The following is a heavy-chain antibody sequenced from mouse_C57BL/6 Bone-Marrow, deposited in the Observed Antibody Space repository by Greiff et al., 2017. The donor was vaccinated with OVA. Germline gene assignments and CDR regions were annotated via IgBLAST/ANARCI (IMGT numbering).Heavy chain of an antibody. J-gene: IGHJ4*01. Sequence: VQLKESGGGLVKPGGSLKLSCAASGFTFSDYGMHWVRQAPEKGLEWVAYISSGSSTIYYADTVKGRFTISRDNAKNTLFLQMTSLRSEDTAMYYCARAGTCAMDYWGQGTSVTVSS. CDR1: GFTFSDYG. V-gene: IGHV5-17*01. D-gene: IGHD4-1*01. CDR2: ISSGSSTI. CDR3: ARAGTCAMDY.